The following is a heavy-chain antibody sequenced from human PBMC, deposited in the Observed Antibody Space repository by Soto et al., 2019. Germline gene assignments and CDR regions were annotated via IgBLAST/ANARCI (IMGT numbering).Heavy chain of an antibody. J-gene: IGHJ5*02. CDR2: ISYDEINK. CDR1: GFTFSSYG. V-gene: IGHV3-30*18. CDR3: AKGFEGFDP. Sequence: QVHLVESGGGVVQPGRSLRLSCAASGFTFSSYGMLWVRQAPGKGLEWVSIISYDEINKSYADSVKGRFTISRDNSKNTLYLQMNSLRAEDTAVYYCAKGFEGFDPWGQGTLVTVSS. D-gene: IGHD3-10*01.